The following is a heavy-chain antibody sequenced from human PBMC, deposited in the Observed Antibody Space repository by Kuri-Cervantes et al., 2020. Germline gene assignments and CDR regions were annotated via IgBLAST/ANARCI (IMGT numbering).Heavy chain of an antibody. V-gene: IGHV2-5*02. D-gene: IGHD2-15*01. J-gene: IGHJ5*02. CDR2: IYWDDDK. CDR1: GISLSSSRVG. CDR3: ALIVISSNWFDP. Sequence: SGPTLVKPTQTLTLTCTFSGISLSSSRVGVGWIRQPPEKALEWLALIYWDDDKRYSPSLKTRLTIAKATSKNQVVFTMTNMDPVDTATYYCALIVISSNWFDPWGQGTLVTVSS.